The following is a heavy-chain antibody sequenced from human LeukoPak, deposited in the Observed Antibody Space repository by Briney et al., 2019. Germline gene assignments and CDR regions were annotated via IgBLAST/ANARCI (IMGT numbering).Heavy chain of an antibody. D-gene: IGHD3-3*01. CDR1: GGSISSGGYY. CDR2: IYYSGST. V-gene: IGHV4-31*03. Sequence: SETLSLTCTVSGGSISSGGYYWSWIRQHPGEGLEWIGYIYYSGSTYYNPSLKSRVTISVDTSKNQFSLKLSSVTAADTAVYYCARDSRIFGVGSGYYYYYGMDVWGQGTTVTVSS. J-gene: IGHJ6*02. CDR3: ARDSRIFGVGSGYYYYYGMDV.